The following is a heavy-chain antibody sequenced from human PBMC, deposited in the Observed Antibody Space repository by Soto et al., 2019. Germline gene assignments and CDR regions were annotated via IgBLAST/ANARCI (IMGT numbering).Heavy chain of an antibody. D-gene: IGHD5-18*01. CDR1: GGSFSGVY. J-gene: IGHJ6*02. V-gene: IGHV4-34*01. Sequence: SETLSLTCVVYGGSFSGVYWSWIRQPPGEVLEWIGEINHSGSTNYSPSLESRVTISLDTSNNQFSLKLSSVTAADTAVYYCARGPGYSYGYSVYYYYYGMDVWGQGTTVT. CDR3: ARGPGYSYGYSVYYYYYGMDV. CDR2: INHSGST.